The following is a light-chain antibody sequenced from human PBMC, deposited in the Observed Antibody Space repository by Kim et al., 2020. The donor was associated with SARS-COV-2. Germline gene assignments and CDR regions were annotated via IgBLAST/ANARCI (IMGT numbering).Light chain of an antibody. V-gene: IGLV3-19*01. J-gene: IGLJ3*02. CDR2: GKN. CDR1: SLRSYC. CDR3: NSRDSSGNHWV. Sequence: ALGQTVRFTCQGDSLRSYCASWYQQKPGQAPVLVIYGKNNRPSGIPDRFSGSSSGNTASLTITGAQAEDEADYYCNSRDSSGNHWVFGGGTQLTVL.